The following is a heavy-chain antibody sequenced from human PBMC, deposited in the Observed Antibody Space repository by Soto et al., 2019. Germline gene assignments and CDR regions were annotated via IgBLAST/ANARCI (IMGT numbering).Heavy chain of an antibody. Sequence: GGSLRLSCAASGFTFSSNYMSWVRQAPGKGLEWVSVIYSGGSTYYADTVKGRFTISRDNSKNKLYLQMNSQRAEDKAVYYCARELFPRDYYYMDVWGKGTTITVSS. CDR3: ARELFPRDYYYMDV. D-gene: IGHD3-10*01. V-gene: IGHV3-66*01. CDR2: IYSGGST. CDR1: GFTFSSNY. J-gene: IGHJ6*03.